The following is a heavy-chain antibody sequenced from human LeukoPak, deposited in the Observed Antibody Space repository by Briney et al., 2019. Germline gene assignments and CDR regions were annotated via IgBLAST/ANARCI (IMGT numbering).Heavy chain of an antibody. D-gene: IGHD6-19*01. V-gene: IGHV3-43*02. CDR1: GFIFA. J-gene: IGHJ4*02. CDR2: ISGVGGST. CDR3: ARESETSGWYDY. Sequence: GGSLRLSCAAPGFIFAIHWVRQAPGKGLEWVSLISGVGGSTFYADSVRGRFTISRDNTRKSLSLQMSSLRSEDTALYYCARESETSGWYDYWGQGTLVTVSS.